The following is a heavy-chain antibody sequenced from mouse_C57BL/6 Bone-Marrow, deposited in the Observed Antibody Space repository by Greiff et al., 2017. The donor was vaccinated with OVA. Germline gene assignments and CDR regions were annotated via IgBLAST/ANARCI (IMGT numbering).Heavy chain of an antibody. J-gene: IGHJ1*03. CDR3: ARRAYYDYWYFDV. V-gene: IGHV2-9-1*01. D-gene: IGHD2-4*01. CDR1: GFSLTSYA. CDR2: IWTGGGT. Sequence: VQRVESGPGLVAPSQSLSITCTVSGFSLTSYAISWVRQPPGKGLEWLGVIWTGGGTNYNSALKSRLSISTDNSKSQVFLKMNSLQTDDTARYYCARRAYYDYWYFDVWGTGTTVTVSS.